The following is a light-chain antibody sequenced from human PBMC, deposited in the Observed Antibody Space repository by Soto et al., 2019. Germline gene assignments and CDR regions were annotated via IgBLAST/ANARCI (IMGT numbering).Light chain of an antibody. CDR3: AAWDDSLSVYYV. CDR2: RNN. J-gene: IGLJ1*01. Sequence: QSALTQPPSASGTPGQRVPISCSGSSSHIGSNYVYWYQQLPGTAPKLLIYRNNQRPSGVPDRFSGSKSGTSASLAISGLRSEDEADYYCAAWDDSLSVYYVFGTGTRSPS. V-gene: IGLV1-47*01. CDR1: SSHIGSNY.